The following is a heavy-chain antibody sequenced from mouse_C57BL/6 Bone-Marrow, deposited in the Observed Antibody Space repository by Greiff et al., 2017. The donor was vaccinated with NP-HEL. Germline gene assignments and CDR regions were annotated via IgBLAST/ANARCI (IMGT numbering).Heavy chain of an antibody. Sequence: VQLQQPGAELVKPGASVKLSCKASGYTFTSYWMHWVKQRPGQGLEWIGMIHPNSGSTNYNEKFKSKATLTVDKSSSTAYMHLSSLTSEDSAGYYCARSRDGYYWYFDVWGTGTTVTVSS. V-gene: IGHV1-64*01. D-gene: IGHD2-3*01. CDR2: IHPNSGST. CDR3: ARSRDGYYWYFDV. CDR1: GYTFTSYW. J-gene: IGHJ1*03.